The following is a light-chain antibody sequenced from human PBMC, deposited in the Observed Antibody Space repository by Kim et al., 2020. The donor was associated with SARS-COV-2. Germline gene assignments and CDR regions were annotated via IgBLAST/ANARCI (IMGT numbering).Light chain of an antibody. J-gene: IGKJ2*01. CDR3: QQYNNRPRGT. CDR1: QCVSSH. CDR2: VAS. V-gene: IGKV3-15*01. Sequence: VSPAERATLPCRPSQCVSSHLPWYQQTPAQAPTLLLYVASTRATRIPASFSGSGSVTDFTLTISRLQSADFAVYYCQQYNNRPRGTFGQGKKLEL.